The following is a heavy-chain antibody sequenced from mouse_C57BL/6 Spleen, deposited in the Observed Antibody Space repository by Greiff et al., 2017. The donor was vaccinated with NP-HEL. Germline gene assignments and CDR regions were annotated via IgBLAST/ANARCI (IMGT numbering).Heavy chain of an antibody. CDR1: GYTFTSYW. J-gene: IGHJ3*01. V-gene: IGHV1-52*01. Sequence: QVQLQQPGAELVRPGSSVKLSCKASGYTFTSYWMHWVKQRPIQGLEWIGNIDPSDSETHYNQKFKDKATLTADKSSSTAYMQLSSLTSEDSAVYYCAKEGGSSPFAYWGQGTLVTVSA. CDR2: IDPSDSET. D-gene: IGHD1-1*01. CDR3: AKEGGSSPFAY.